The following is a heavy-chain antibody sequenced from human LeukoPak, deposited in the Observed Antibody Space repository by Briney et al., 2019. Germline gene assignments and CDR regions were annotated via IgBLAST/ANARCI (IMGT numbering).Heavy chain of an antibody. CDR2: INWNGGST. CDR3: ARARTYDILTGSFDY. CDR1: GFTFDDYG. V-gene: IGHV3-20*04. D-gene: IGHD3-9*01. Sequence: GGSLRLSCAASGFTFDDYGMSWVRRAPGKGLEWVSGINWNGGSTGYADSVKGRFTISRDNAKNSLYLQMNSLRAEDTALYYCARARTYDILTGSFDYWGQGTLVTVSS. J-gene: IGHJ4*02.